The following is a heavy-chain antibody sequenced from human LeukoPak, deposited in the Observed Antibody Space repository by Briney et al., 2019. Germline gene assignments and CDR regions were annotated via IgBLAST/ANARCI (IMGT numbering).Heavy chain of an antibody. Sequence: PGGSLRLSCAASGFTFSSYEMNWVRQAPGKGLEWVSYISSSGSTIYYADSVKGRFTISRDNAKNSLYLQMNSVRAEDTAVYYCGRGHWGLDYWGQGAQVTVSS. V-gene: IGHV3-48*03. J-gene: IGHJ4*02. CDR1: GFTFSSYE. D-gene: IGHD7-27*01. CDR3: GRGHWGLDY. CDR2: ISSSGSTI.